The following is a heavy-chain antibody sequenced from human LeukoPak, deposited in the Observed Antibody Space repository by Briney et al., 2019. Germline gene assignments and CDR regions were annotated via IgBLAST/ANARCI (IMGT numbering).Heavy chain of an antibody. CDR2: ISSSGSTI. J-gene: IGHJ6*03. CDR1: GFTFSDYY. D-gene: IGHD3-10*01. CDR3: ARDGASMVRGVRLPDYYYYMDV. V-gene: IGHV3-11*04. Sequence: GGSLRLSCAGSGFTFSDYYMSWIRQAPGKGLEWVSYISSSGSTIYYADSVKGRFTISRDNAKNSLYLQMNSPRAEDTAVYYCARDGASMVRGVRLPDYYYYMDVWGKGTTVTVSS.